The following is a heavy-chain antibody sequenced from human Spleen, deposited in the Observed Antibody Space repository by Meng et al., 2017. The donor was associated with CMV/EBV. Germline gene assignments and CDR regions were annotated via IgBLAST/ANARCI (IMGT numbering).Heavy chain of an antibody. D-gene: IGHD2-2*01. J-gene: IGHJ4*02. Sequence: ASVKVSCKASGYTFTSYGISWVRQAPGQGLEWMGWISAYSGNTNYAQKLQGRVTMTIDTSTTTAYMELSSLRSDDTAVYYCARDLTEYQPYFDYWGQGTLVTVSS. V-gene: IGHV1-18*01. CDR3: ARDLTEYQPYFDY. CDR2: ISAYSGNT. CDR1: GYTFTSYG.